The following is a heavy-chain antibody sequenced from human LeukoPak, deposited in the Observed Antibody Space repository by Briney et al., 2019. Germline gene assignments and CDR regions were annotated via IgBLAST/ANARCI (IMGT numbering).Heavy chain of an antibody. CDR2: ISVSGGST. CDR1: GFTFSSYA. V-gene: IGHV3-23*01. D-gene: IGHD1-26*01. J-gene: IGHJ4*02. Sequence: GGSLRLSCAASGFTFSSYAMSWVRQAPGRGLEWVSGISVSGGSTYYADSVKGRFTISRDNSKNTLYLQMNSLRAKDTAIYYCAKDSSNIMGARLDYWGQGTLATVSS. CDR3: AKDSSNIMGARLDY.